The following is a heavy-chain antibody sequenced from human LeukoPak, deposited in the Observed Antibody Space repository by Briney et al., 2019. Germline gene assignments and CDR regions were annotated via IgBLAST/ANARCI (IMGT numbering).Heavy chain of an antibody. CDR3: AKSLAATGIAY. D-gene: IGHD6-13*01. Sequence: GGSLRLSCAASGFTFTNYAMNWVRQTPGKGLEWVSTISSSGGSTLYADSMKCRFTISRDNSKNTLYLQMSSLRADDTAVYYCAKSLAATGIAYWGQGTLVTVSS. CDR1: GFTFTNYA. J-gene: IGHJ4*02. V-gene: IGHV3-23*01. CDR2: ISSSGGST.